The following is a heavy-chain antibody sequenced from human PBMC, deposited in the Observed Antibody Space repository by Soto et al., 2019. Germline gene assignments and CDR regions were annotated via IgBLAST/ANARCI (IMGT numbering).Heavy chain of an antibody. D-gene: IGHD4-17*01. V-gene: IGHV4-59*01. CDR1: GGSISSYY. J-gene: IGHJ4*02. CDR2: IYYSGST. Sequence: SETLSLTCTVSGGSISSYYWSWIRQPPGKGLEWIGYIYYSGSTNYNPSLKSRVTISRDNAKNSLFLQMNSLRPEDTALYYCAKDMKWGGMTTIHYFDSWGQGTQVTVSS. CDR3: AKDMKWGGMTTIHYFDS.